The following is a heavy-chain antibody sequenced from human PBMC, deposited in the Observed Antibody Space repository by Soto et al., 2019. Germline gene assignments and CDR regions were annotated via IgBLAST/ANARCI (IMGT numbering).Heavy chain of an antibody. CDR1: GYTFTSYG. CDR3: ARDLRYFDWLLLDY. V-gene: IGHV1-18*01. D-gene: IGHD3-9*01. J-gene: IGHJ4*02. CDR2: ISAYNGNT. Sequence: ASVKVSCKASGYTFTSYGISWVRQAPGQGLEWMGWISAYNGNTNYAQKLQGRVTMTTDTSTSTAYMELRSLRSEDTAVYYCARDLRYFDWLLLDYWGQGTLVTV.